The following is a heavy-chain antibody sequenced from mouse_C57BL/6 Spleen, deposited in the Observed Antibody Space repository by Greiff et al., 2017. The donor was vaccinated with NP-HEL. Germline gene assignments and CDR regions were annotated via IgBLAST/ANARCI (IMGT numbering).Heavy chain of an antibody. CDR3: TRDHYYGSSQRRFAY. D-gene: IGHD1-1*01. V-gene: IGHV5-9-1*02. CDR1: GFTFSSYA. CDR2: ISSGGDYI. Sequence: EVQGVESGEGLVKPGGSLKLSCAASGFTFSSYAMSWVRQTPEKRLEWVAYISSGGDYIYYADTVKGRFTISRDNARNTLYLQMSSLKSEDTAMYYCTRDHYYGSSQRRFAYWGQGTLVTVSA. J-gene: IGHJ3*01.